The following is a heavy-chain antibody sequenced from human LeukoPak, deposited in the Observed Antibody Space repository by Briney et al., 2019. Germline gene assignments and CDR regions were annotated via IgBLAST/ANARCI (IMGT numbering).Heavy chain of an antibody. CDR2: IDPSGDGT. Sequence: ASVKVSCKASGCTFTTHYMHWVRQAPGQGLEWMGIIDPSGDGTTDAQKFQGRVTVTRDASTSTVYMELSSLRFEDTAVYYCYCSLGYWGQGTLVTVSS. CDR1: GCTFTTHY. CDR3: YCSLGY. D-gene: IGHD2-15*01. J-gene: IGHJ4*02. V-gene: IGHV1-46*01.